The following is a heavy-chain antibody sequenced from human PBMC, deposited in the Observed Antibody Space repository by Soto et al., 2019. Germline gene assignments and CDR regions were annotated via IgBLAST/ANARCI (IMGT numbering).Heavy chain of an antibody. CDR3: VRAISGSFSYYYGLDV. Sequence: PGGSLRLSCAASGFTFNTYDMNWVRQAPGKGLEWVASISSGSVYIYYADSVKGRFTISRDNARNSLYLQMNSLRGADTAVYYCVRAISGSFSYYYGLDVWGQGTTVTVSS. CDR2: ISSGSVYI. D-gene: IGHD3-10*01. CDR1: GFTFNTYD. V-gene: IGHV3-21*01. J-gene: IGHJ6*02.